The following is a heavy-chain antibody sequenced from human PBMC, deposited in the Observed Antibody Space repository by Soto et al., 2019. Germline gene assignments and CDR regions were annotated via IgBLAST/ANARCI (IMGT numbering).Heavy chain of an antibody. D-gene: IGHD6-13*01. J-gene: IGHJ6*02. Sequence: GGSLRLSCAASGFTFSSYAMSWVRQAPGKGLEWVSAISGSGGSTYYADSVKGRFTISRDNSKNTLYLQMNSLRAEDTAVYYCAKEIAAAGTLYYYYYGMDVWGQGATVTVSS. V-gene: IGHV3-23*01. CDR1: GFTFSSYA. CDR2: ISGSGGST. CDR3: AKEIAAAGTLYYYYYGMDV.